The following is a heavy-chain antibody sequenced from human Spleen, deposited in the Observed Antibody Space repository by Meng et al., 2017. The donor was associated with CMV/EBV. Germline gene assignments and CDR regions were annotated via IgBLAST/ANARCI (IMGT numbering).Heavy chain of an antibody. V-gene: IGHV3-21*01. J-gene: IGHJ3*02. CDR3: ATDLGKIPSRPGAFNI. CDR1: GFTFSRYP. Sequence: GESLKISCAASGFTFSRYPMNWVRQAPGKGLEWVSSISGTSGHRNYADSVKGRFTISRDNANNSLYLQMNSLRAEDTAVYYCATDLGKIPSRPGAFNIWGQGTMVTVSS. D-gene: IGHD6-6*01. CDR2: ISGTSGHR.